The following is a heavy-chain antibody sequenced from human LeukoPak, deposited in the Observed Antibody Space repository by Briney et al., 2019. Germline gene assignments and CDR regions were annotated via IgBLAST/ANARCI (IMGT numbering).Heavy chain of an antibody. CDR2: IYHSGST. D-gene: IGHD4-17*01. CDR1: GGSISSGGYS. CDR3: ASALYGDYRLK. J-gene: IGHJ4*02. Sequence: SETLSLTCAVSGGSISSGGYSWSWIRQPPGKGLEWIGYIYHSGSTYYNPPLKSRVSISVDTSKNQFSLKLSSVTAADTAVYYCASALYGDYRLKWGQGTLVTVSS. V-gene: IGHV4-30-2*02.